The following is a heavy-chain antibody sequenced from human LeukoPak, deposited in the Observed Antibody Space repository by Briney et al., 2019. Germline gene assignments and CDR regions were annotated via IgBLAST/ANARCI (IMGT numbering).Heavy chain of an antibody. CDR2: ISAGSRNI. CDR3: AKAPPGVTTGTAFDS. V-gene: IGHV3-21*01. CDR1: DLTSSTYT. Sequence: VRSLRLSCAPSDLTSSTYTMNWVCQAPGEGLEWVSCISAGSRNIYYADSVKGRFTNSRDNAKKLLFLQMNSLRAEDTAIYCWAKAPPGVTTGTAFDSWGQGTMVTVSS. J-gene: IGHJ3*02. D-gene: IGHD4-17*01.